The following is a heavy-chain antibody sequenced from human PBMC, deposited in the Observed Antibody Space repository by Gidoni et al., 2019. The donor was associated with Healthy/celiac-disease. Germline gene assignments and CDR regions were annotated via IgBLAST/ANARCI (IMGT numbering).Heavy chain of an antibody. D-gene: IGHD3-3*01. CDR2: ISYDGSNK. J-gene: IGHJ3*02. Sequence: QVQLVESGGGVVQPGRSLRLSCAASGFTFSSYAMHWVRQAPGKGLEWVAVISYDGSNKYYADSVKGRFTISRDNSKNTLYLQMNSLRAEDTAVYYCAREGEWFRGAFDIWGQGTMVTVSS. CDR3: AREGEWFRGAFDI. CDR1: GFTFSSYA. V-gene: IGHV3-30-3*01.